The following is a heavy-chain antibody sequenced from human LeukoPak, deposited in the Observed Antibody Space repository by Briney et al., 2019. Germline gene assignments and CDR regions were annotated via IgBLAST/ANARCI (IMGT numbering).Heavy chain of an antibody. V-gene: IGHV1-46*01. J-gene: IGHJ4*02. Sequence: GASVKVSCKASGYIFTNYFIHWVRQAPGQGLEWITIISPSDGNRAYGPKFQGRVTVTSDTSTSTVYMELSSLRSEDTAVYYCARDKSGTTQGDPDYWGQGTLVTVSS. CDR2: ISPSDGNR. D-gene: IGHD1-1*01. CDR3: ARDKSGTTQGDPDY. CDR1: GYIFTNYF.